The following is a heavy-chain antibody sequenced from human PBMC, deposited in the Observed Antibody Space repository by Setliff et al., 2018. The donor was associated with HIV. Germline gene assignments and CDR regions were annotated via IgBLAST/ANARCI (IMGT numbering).Heavy chain of an antibody. J-gene: IGHJ4*02. V-gene: IGHV4-39*07. CDR3: MRGRSITIFGVAYFDF. Sequence: ETLSLTCNVSGVSMSTTSYYWGWIRQPPGKGLEWIASIYYSGTTYYNPSLKSRVTISVDMSNNQFSLKVNSVTAADTAVYYCMRGRSITIFGVAYFDFWGQGTQVTVSS. CDR1: GVSMSTTSYY. D-gene: IGHD3-3*01. CDR2: IYYSGTT.